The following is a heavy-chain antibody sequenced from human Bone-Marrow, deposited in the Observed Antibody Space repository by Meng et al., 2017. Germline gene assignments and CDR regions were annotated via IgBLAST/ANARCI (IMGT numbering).Heavy chain of an antibody. CDR1: GYTFTSYY. V-gene: IGHV1-46*01. CDR2: INPSGGST. D-gene: IGHD3-10*01. Sequence: ASVKVSCKASGYTFTSYYMHWVRQAPGQGLEWMGIINPSGGSTSYAQKFQGRVTITRNTSISTAYMELSSLRSEDTAVYYCARGDWVEYYYGSGQNYYYGMDVWGQGTTVTVSS. CDR3: ARGDWVEYYYGSGQNYYYGMDV. J-gene: IGHJ6*02.